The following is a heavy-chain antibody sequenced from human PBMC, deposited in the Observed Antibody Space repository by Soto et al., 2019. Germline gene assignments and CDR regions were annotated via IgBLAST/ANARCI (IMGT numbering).Heavy chain of an antibody. V-gene: IGHV1-18*01. D-gene: IGHD1-7*01. Sequence: QVQLVQSGAEVKKPGASVKVSCKASGYTLTSYGITWVRQAPGQRLEWMGWISPYSGDTNYPQHFPGRVTRTISTSASTAEKELRSLSSDGTGVYYCASRWGELRDWGQGTLVTVSS. CDR3: ASRWGELRD. CDR2: ISPYSGDT. J-gene: IGHJ4*02. CDR1: GYTLTSYG.